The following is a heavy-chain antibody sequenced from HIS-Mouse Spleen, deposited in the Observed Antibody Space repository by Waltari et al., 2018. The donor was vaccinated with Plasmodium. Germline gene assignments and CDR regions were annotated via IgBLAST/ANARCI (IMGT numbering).Heavy chain of an antibody. V-gene: IGHV3-15*01. CDR1: GFTFSNAW. CDR2: IKSKTDGGTT. Sequence: SCAATGFTFSNAWMRRVRQAPGKGLEWVGRIKSKTDGGTTDYAAPVKGRFTISRDDSKNTTYLEMYGLLTDSPVLYRCATAGYCGACCCYCDMDLWGRGTPVTVSS. J-gene: IGHJ2*01. D-gene: IGHD2-15*01. CDR3: ATAGYCGACCCYCDMDL.